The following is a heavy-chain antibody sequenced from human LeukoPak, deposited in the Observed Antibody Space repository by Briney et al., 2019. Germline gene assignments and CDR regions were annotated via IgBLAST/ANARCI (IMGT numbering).Heavy chain of an antibody. CDR1: GFTFSSNS. Sequence: GGSLRLSCAATGFTFSSNSMHWVRQAPGKGLEWVTVISYDGSNKYYADSVKGRFTTSRDNAKNSLSLQLNSLRVEDTAVYYCARGHYDVLAASYKWTPDYWGQGTLVTVSS. CDR3: ARGHYDVLAASYKWTPDY. J-gene: IGHJ4*02. CDR2: ISYDGSNK. V-gene: IGHV3-30*04. D-gene: IGHD3-9*01.